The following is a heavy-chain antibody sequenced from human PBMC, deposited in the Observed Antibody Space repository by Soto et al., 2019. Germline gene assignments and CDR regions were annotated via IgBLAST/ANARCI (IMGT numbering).Heavy chain of an antibody. CDR1: GYTITSYG. D-gene: IGHD6-13*01. V-gene: IGHV1-18*01. J-gene: IGHJ4*02. CDR3: ARDLNLGLAAG. Sequence: QVQLVQSGAEVKKPGASVKVSCKASGYTITSYGISWVRQAPGQGLEWMGWISAYNGNKKYAQKFQGRVTMTTDISTSTAYMELRSLRSDDTAVYYCARDLNLGLAAGWGQGTLVTVSS. CDR2: ISAYNGNK.